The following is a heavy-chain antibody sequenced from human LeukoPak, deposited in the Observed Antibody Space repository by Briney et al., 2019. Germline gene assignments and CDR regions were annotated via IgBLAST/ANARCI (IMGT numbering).Heavy chain of an antibody. CDR2: IYWNDNK. CDR1: GFSLATSRVG. D-gene: IGHD6-19*01. CDR3: AHRGIAVDNWFDP. Sequence: SGPTLVNPTQTLTLTCTFSGFSLATSRVGVGWIRQPPGKALEWLALIYWNDNKRYSPSLRSRLTVTKDTSKTQVFLTMTKMDPVDTATYYCAHRGIAVDNWFDPWGQGTLVTVSS. V-gene: IGHV2-5*01. J-gene: IGHJ5*02.